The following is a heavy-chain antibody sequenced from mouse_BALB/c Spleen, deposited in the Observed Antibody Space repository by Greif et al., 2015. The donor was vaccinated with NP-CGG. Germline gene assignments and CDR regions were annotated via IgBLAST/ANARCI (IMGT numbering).Heavy chain of an antibody. CDR1: GYAFTNYL. CDR2: INPGSGGT. CDR3: ARYYGNYDYFDY. D-gene: IGHD2-1*01. J-gene: IGHJ2*01. V-gene: IGHV1-54*01. Sequence: VQLQESGAELVRPGTSVKASCKASGYAFTNYLIEWVKQRPGQGLEWIGVINPGSGGTNYNEKFKGKATLTADKSSSTAYMQLSSLTSDDSAVYFCARYYGNYDYFDYWGQGTTLTVSS.